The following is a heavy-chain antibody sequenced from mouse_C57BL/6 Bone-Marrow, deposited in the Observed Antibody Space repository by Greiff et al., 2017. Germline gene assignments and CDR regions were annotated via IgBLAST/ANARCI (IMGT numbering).Heavy chain of an antibody. Sequence: ESGPGLVKPSQSLSLTCSVTGYSITSGYYWNWIRQFPGNKLEWMGYISYDGSNNYNPSLKNRISITRDTSKNQFFLKLNSVTTEDTATYYCAREGYYYGSSGFDYWGQGTTRTVSS. V-gene: IGHV3-6*01. CDR2: ISYDGSN. CDR1: GYSITSGYY. D-gene: IGHD1-1*01. J-gene: IGHJ2*01. CDR3: AREGYYYGSSGFDY.